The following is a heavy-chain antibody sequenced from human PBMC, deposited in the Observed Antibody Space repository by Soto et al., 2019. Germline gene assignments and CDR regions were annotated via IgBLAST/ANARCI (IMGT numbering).Heavy chain of an antibody. Sequence: PSETLSLTCTVSDGSITNNTNYWGWIRQPPGKGLEWIGNIYYIENIFYNPSLKSRVTMSVDTSKNQFSLRLSSVTAADTAVYYCARLRVPNYYFDLWSQGTLVTVSS. D-gene: IGHD2-2*01. CDR3: ARLRVPNYYFDL. J-gene: IGHJ4*02. CDR1: DGSITNNTNY. V-gene: IGHV4-39*01. CDR2: IYYIENI.